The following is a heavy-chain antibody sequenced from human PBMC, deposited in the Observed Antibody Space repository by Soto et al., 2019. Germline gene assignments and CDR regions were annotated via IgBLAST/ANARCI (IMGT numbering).Heavy chain of an antibody. D-gene: IGHD4-17*01. CDR2: IKQEGDDK. CDR1: GFTLSYYW. CDR3: AREDGYYAIDY. J-gene: IGHJ4*02. V-gene: IGHV3-7*01. Sequence: GGSLRLSCEGSGFTLSYYWMTWVRQAPGKGLEWVAKIKQEGDDKFYVDSVKGRFTVSRENAKNSLYLQMNSLRAEDTAVYYCAREDGYYAIDYWGPGTLVTVSS.